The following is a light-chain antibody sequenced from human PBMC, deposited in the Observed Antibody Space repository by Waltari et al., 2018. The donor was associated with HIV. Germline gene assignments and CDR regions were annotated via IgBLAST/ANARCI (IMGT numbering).Light chain of an antibody. CDR3: QQYDNLPLFT. CDR1: QDISNY. CDR2: DAS. V-gene: IGKV1-33*01. J-gene: IGKJ3*01. Sequence: DIQMTQSPSSLSASVRDRVTITCQASQDISNYLNWYQQKPGKAPKLLIYDASNLETGVPSRFSGSGSGTDFTFTISSLQPKDIATYYCQQYDNLPLFTFGPGTKVDIK.